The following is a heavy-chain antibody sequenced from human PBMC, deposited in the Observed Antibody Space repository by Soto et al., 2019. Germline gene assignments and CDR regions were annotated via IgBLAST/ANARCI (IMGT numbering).Heavy chain of an antibody. CDR3: ARGDVGDYYGMDV. V-gene: IGHV3-21*01. CDR2: ISSRSSYI. D-gene: IGHD3-16*01. CDR1: GFTFSIYS. Sequence: EVQLVESGGGLVKPGGSLRLSCAASGFTFSIYSMNWVRQAPGKGLEWVSSISSRSSYIYYADSVKGRFTISRDNDKNSLYMQMNSLRAEDTAVYYCARGDVGDYYGMDVWGQGTTVTVSS. J-gene: IGHJ6*02.